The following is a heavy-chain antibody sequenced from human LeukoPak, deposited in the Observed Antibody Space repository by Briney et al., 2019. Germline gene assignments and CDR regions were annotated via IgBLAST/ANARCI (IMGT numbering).Heavy chain of an antibody. J-gene: IGHJ4*02. CDR2: IYDSGST. CDR3: ARSWPADYYFDY. Sequence: PSETLSLTCTVSGGSISSYYWSWIRQPPGKGLEWIGFIYDSGSTNYNPSLKSRVTISVDTSKNQFSLKLSSVTAADTAVYYCARSWPADYYFDYWGQGTLVTVSS. CDR1: GGSISSYY. D-gene: IGHD6-13*01. V-gene: IGHV4-59*01.